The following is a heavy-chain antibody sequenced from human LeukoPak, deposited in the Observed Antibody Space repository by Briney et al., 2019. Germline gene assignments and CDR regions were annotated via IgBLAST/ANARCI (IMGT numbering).Heavy chain of an antibody. CDR1: GFTFSSCA. CDR3: ARDPLGSSGYYWGAFDI. J-gene: IGHJ3*02. V-gene: IGHV3-30*01. CDR2: ISYDGSNK. D-gene: IGHD3-22*01. Sequence: PGRSLRLSCAASGFTFSSCAMHWVRQAPGKGLEWVAVISYDGSNKYYADSVKGRFTISRDNSKNTLYLQMNSLRAEDTAVYYCARDPLGSSGYYWGAFDIWGQGTMVTVSS.